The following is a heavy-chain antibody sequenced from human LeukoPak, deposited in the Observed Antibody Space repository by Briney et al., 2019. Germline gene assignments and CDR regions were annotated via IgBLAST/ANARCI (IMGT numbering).Heavy chain of an antibody. CDR2: INDIRST. V-gene: IGHV4-59*08. CDR1: GGSISSYY. CDR3: ARHPLLTPYFYN. Sequence: SETLSLTCTVSGGSISSYYWSWIRQPPGQGLEWIGHINDIRSTDYNPSLKSRVTISVDTSTNQFSLKLSSVTATDTARYFYARHPLLTPYFYNWGQGTLVTVSS. D-gene: IGHD3-9*01. J-gene: IGHJ4*02.